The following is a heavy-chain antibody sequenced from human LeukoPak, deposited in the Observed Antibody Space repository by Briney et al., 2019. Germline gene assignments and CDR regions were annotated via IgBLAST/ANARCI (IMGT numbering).Heavy chain of an antibody. Sequence: GGSLRLSCAASGFTFSSYSMNWVRQAPGKGLEWVSYISSSSTIYYADSVKGRFTISRDNAKNSLYLQMNSLRAEDTAVYYCARDPPRDYGDYAFDIWGQGTMVTVSS. D-gene: IGHD4-17*01. CDR1: GFTFSSYS. V-gene: IGHV3-48*01. CDR2: ISSSSTI. J-gene: IGHJ3*02. CDR3: ARDPPRDYGDYAFDI.